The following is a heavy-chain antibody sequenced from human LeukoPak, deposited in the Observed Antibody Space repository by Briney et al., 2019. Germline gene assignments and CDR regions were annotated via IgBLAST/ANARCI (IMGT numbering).Heavy chain of an antibody. Sequence: GGSLRLSCGASGFTFSSYAMSWVRQAPGKGLEWVSGISGSGGSTYYADSVKGRFTISRDNSKNTLYLQMNSLRAEDTAVYHCAKDQYSSGWYRFDYWGQGTLVTVSS. CDR1: GFTFSSYA. CDR2: ISGSGGST. V-gene: IGHV3-23*01. J-gene: IGHJ4*02. D-gene: IGHD6-19*01. CDR3: AKDQYSSGWYRFDY.